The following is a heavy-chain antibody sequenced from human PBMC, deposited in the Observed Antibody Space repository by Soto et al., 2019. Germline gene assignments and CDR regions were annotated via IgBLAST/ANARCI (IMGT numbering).Heavy chain of an antibody. J-gene: IGHJ6*02. CDR3: ARVRGYCSGGSGSSRWYGMDV. V-gene: IGHV3-74*01. CDR1: GFSISRYW. CDR2: INSDGSST. Sequence: WGLLWLSCPASGFSISRYWMNWVRQAPGKGLGWVSRINSDGSSTSYADSVKGRFTIARDNAKNTLYLQMNSLRAEDTAVYYCARVRGYCSGGSGSSRWYGMDVWGQGTTVTVSS. D-gene: IGHD2-15*01.